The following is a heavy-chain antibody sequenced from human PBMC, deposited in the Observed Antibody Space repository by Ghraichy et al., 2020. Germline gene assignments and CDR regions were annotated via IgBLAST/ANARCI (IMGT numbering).Heavy chain of an antibody. CDR3: AGGYGGF. V-gene: IGHV3-21*01. J-gene: IGHJ4*02. CDR2: MSTSGSYI. D-gene: IGHD1-26*01. CDR1: GFTFSTYW. Sequence: GGSLRLSCAASGFTFSTYWMNWVRQAPGKGLEWVSSMSTSGSYIYYADSVKGRFTISRDNANNSLYLQMNSLRTDDTAVYYCAGGYGGFWGQGTLVTVSS.